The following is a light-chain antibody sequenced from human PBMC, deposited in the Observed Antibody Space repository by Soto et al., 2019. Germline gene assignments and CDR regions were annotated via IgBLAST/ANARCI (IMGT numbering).Light chain of an antibody. Sequence: EIVLTQSPATLSVSPGERATLSCRASQSVSSNLVWYQQKPGQAPRLLIYSASTRATGIPARFSGSGSGTEFTLTISSLQSEDFAIYYCQQYNNGLSFGGGTKVEI. V-gene: IGKV3-15*01. CDR1: QSVSSN. J-gene: IGKJ4*01. CDR3: QQYNNGLS. CDR2: SAS.